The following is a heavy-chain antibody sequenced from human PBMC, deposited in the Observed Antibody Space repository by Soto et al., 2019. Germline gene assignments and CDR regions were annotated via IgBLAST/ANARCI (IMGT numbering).Heavy chain of an antibody. J-gene: IGHJ5*02. V-gene: IGHV4-61*01. CDR2: IYYSGST. CDR1: GGSVSSGSYY. Sequence: SETLSLTCTVSGGSVSSGSYYWSWIRQPPGKGLEWIGYIYYSGSTNYNPSLKSRVTISVDTSKNQFSLQMNNLRPEDTAVYYCARPRSSLEWPPFDPWGHGTLVTVSS. D-gene: IGHD3-3*01. CDR3: ARPRSSLEWPPFDP.